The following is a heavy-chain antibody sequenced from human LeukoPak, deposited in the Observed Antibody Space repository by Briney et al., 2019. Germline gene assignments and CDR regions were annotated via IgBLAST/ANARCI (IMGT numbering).Heavy chain of an antibody. CDR3: ARGPPLAYYGTGGYYVFDY. CDR1: GGSFSGYF. Sequence: SETLSLTCAVYGGSFSGYFWSWIRQPPGKGLEWIGEVTHSGSTNYSPSLKSRVTISVDTSKNQFSLKLSSVTAADTAVYHCARGPPLAYYGTGGYYVFDYWGQGSLVTASS. CDR2: VTHSGST. V-gene: IGHV4-34*01. D-gene: IGHD3-22*01. J-gene: IGHJ4*02.